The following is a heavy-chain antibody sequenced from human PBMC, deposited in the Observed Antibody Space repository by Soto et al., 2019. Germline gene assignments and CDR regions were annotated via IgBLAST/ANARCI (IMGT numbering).Heavy chain of an antibody. CDR2: ISYDGSNK. CDR3: ARYSY. CDR1: GFTFSSYA. J-gene: IGHJ4*02. Sequence: GGPLRLSCAASGFTFSSYAMHWVRQAPGKGLEWVAVISYDGSNKYYADSVKGRFTISRDNSKNTLYLQMNSLRAEDTAMYYCARYSYWGQGTLVTVSS. D-gene: IGHD2-21*01. V-gene: IGHV3-30-3*01.